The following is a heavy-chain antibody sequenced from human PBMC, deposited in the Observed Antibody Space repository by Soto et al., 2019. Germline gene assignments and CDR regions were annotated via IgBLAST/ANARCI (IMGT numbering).Heavy chain of an antibody. V-gene: IGHV4-38-2*01. CDR2: IYHAGSV. J-gene: IGHJ6*02. CDR3: ARTFDYYGMDV. Sequence: SETLSLTCAVSGYSIARGYYWAWMRQSPGKGLEWIGSIYHAGSVYYNPSLNSRVAVSLDTSKNHFSLKLTSVTAADTAVYYCARTFDYYGMDVWGQATTLTTSS. CDR1: GYSIARGYY.